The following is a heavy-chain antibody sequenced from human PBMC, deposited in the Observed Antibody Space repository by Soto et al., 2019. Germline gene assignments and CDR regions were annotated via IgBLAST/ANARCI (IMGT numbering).Heavy chain of an antibody. Sequence: GGSLRLSCAASLSSYVMSWVRQAPRKGLEWVSTIGGNGDTTYYADSVKGRFTISRDNSKNTLYLEMNSLRAEDTAVYYFAKHRDVAFGYSYGYFDYWGQGXVVTVSS. V-gene: IGHV3-23*01. CDR1: LSSYV. J-gene: IGHJ4*02. CDR2: IGGNGDTT. CDR3: AKHRDVAFGYSYGYFDY. D-gene: IGHD5-18*01.